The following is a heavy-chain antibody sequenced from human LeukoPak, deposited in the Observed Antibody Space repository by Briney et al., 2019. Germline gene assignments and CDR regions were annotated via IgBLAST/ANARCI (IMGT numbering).Heavy chain of an antibody. CDR3: ARDMRAAGNYFDY. D-gene: IGHD6-13*01. V-gene: IGHV3-30-3*01. CDR2: TSYDGSNK. CDR1: GFTFSSYA. Sequence: GRSLRLSCAASGFTFSSYAMHWVRQAPGKGLEWVAVTSYDGSNKYYADSVKGRFTISRDNSKNTLYLQMNSLRAEDTAVYYCARDMRAAGNYFDYWGQGTLVTVSS. J-gene: IGHJ4*02.